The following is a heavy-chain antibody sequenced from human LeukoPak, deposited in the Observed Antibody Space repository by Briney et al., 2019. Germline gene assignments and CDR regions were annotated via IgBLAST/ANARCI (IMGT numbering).Heavy chain of an antibody. Sequence: PSETLSHTCTVSGGSISSYYWSWIRQPPGKGLEWIAYISDIGSLNYNPSLKSRVTISLDTSKNQFSLKLSSVTAADTAVYYCAGHHPRNTVDFWGQGTLVTVSS. CDR3: AGHHPRNTVDF. V-gene: IGHV4-59*08. D-gene: IGHD2/OR15-2a*01. CDR1: GGSISSYY. J-gene: IGHJ4*02. CDR2: ISDIGSL.